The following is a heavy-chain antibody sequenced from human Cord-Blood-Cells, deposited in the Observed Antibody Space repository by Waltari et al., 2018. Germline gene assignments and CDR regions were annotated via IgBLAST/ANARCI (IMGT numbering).Heavy chain of an antibody. CDR1: GYTFTSYA. J-gene: IGHJ4*02. D-gene: IGHD4-17*01. Sequence: QVQLVQSGAEVKKPGASVKVSCKASGYTFTSYAMHWVRQAPGPRLEWMGWINAGNGNTKYSQKFQGRGTITRDTSASTAYMELSSLRSEDTAVYYCARDYGDDYGDYYFDYWGQGTLVTVSS. V-gene: IGHV1-3*01. CDR2: INAGNGNT. CDR3: ARDYGDDYGDYYFDY.